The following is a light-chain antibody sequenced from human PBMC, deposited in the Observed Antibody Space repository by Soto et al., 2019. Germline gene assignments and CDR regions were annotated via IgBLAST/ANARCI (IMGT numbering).Light chain of an antibody. CDR3: HKGTDPPVN. Sequence: DIQMTHPPSSVSSSVGDRVTITCLAVQGIKSWLAWYQHNPGKAPKSLIYAASSLQSGVQQRSSGGESGTDFTLPITSLKPEDFAPYWCHKGTDPPVNFGQGTRLEIK. J-gene: IGKJ5*01. CDR2: AAS. V-gene: IGKV1-12*01. CDR1: QGIKSW.